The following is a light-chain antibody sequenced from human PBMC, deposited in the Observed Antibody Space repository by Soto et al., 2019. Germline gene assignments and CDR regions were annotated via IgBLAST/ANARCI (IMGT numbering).Light chain of an antibody. CDR3: QQRHMWPIT. CDR2: DAY. V-gene: IGKV3-11*01. J-gene: IGKJ5*01. CDR1: QSISSW. Sequence: TQSPSTLSASVGDRVSITCRASQSISSWLAWYQQKPGQAPRLLIYDAYNRATGIPPRFSGSGSGTDFTLTISSLEPEDSAVYYCQQRHMWPITFGQGTRLEIK.